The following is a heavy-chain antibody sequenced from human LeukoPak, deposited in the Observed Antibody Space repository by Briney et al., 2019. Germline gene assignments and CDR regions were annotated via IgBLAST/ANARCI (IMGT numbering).Heavy chain of an antibody. J-gene: IGHJ4*02. D-gene: IGHD6-19*01. CDR1: GFTFSSYG. CDR3: AKGHKSSGWSALDY. Sequence: GGSLRLSCAASGFTFSSYGMHWVRQAPGKGLEWVAVIWYDGSNKYYADSVEGRFTISRDNSKNTLYLQMNSLRAEDTAVYYCAKGHKSSGWSALDYWGQGTLVTVSS. V-gene: IGHV3-33*06. CDR2: IWYDGSNK.